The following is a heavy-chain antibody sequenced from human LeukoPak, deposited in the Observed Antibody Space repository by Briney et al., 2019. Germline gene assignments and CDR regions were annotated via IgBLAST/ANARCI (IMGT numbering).Heavy chain of an antibody. CDR1: GGSISSYY. CDR3: ARDRGFLAAGGEIDY. J-gene: IGHJ4*02. Sequence: SETLSLTCTVSGGSISSYYWSWIRRPPGKGLEWIGYIYYSGSTNYNPSLKSRVTVSVDTSKNQFSLKLSSVTAADTAVYYCARDRGFLAAGGEIDYWGQGTLVTVSS. CDR2: IYYSGST. D-gene: IGHD3-10*01. V-gene: IGHV4-59*01.